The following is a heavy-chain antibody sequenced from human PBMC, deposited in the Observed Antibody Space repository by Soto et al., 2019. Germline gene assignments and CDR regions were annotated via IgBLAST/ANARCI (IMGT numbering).Heavy chain of an antibody. V-gene: IGHV1-58*01. CDR3: AAALAYCGGDWYGGADY. CDR2: IVVGSGNT. Sequence: QMQLVQSGPEVKKPGTSVKVSCKASGFTFTSSAVQWVRQARGQRLEWIGWIVVGSGNTNYAQKFQERVTITRDMSTSTAYMELISLRADYTAVYYCAAALAYCGGDWYGGADYWGQGTLVTVSS. D-gene: IGHD2-21*02. CDR1: GFTFTSSA. J-gene: IGHJ4*02.